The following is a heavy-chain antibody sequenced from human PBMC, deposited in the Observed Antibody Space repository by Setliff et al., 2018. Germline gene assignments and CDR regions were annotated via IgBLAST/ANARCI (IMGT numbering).Heavy chain of an antibody. CDR2: IYNSGYT. Sequence: LSLTCSVSGGSFTNTNNYWGWIRQPPGKGLEWIGSIYNSGYTHYKPSLQSRATISVDTSKSQFSLNLSNVTAADTAVYYCARHVGSRSRGYNYYYYYMDVWGKGTTVTVSS. CDR1: GGSFTNTNNY. V-gene: IGHV4-39*01. J-gene: IGHJ6*03. D-gene: IGHD3-10*01. CDR3: ARHVGSRSRGYNYYYYYMDV.